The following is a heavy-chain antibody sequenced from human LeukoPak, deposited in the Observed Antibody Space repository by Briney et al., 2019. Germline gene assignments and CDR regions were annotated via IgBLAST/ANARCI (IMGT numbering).Heavy chain of an antibody. D-gene: IGHD3-22*01. Sequence: ASVKVSCKASGYTFTGYYMHWVRQAPGQGLEWMGWINPNSGGTNYAQKFQGRVTMTRDTSISTAYMELSRLRSDDTGVYYCARAEYYDSSGYLDYWGQGTLVTVSS. CDR2: INPNSGGT. J-gene: IGHJ4*02. V-gene: IGHV1-2*02. CDR1: GYTFTGYY. CDR3: ARAEYYDSSGYLDY.